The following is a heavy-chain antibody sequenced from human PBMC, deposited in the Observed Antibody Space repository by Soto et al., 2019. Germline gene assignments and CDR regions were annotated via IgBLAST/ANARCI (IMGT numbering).Heavy chain of an antibody. Sequence: ASVKVSCKASGYIFTAYSMHWVRQAPGQGLEWMGVVNPSGGSTNYAQRFQGRITMTRDTSTSTVYMDLKFLTSEDTAVYYCAREENCSDGVCYYEYLKRCGQGTRVTVST. CDR1: GYIFTAYS. CDR3: AREENCSDGVCYYEYLKR. J-gene: IGHJ1*01. D-gene: IGHD2-15*01. CDR2: VNPSGGST. V-gene: IGHV1-46*01.